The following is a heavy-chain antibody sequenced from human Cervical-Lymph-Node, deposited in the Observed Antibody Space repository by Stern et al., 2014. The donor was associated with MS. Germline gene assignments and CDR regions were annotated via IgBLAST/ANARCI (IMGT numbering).Heavy chain of an antibody. CDR2: INPNSGGT. Sequence: VQLVQSGAEVKKPGASVKVSCKASGYTFTGYYMHWVRQAPGQGLEWMGWINPNSGGTNYAQKFQGRVTMTRDTSISTAYMELSRLRSDDTAVYYCAREAAMAVAGTGVDYWGQGTLVTVSS. V-gene: IGHV1-2*02. D-gene: IGHD6-19*01. J-gene: IGHJ4*02. CDR1: GYTFTGYY. CDR3: AREAAMAVAGTGVDY.